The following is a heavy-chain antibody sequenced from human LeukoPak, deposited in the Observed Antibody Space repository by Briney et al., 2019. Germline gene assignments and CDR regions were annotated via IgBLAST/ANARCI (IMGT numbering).Heavy chain of an antibody. J-gene: IGHJ4*02. V-gene: IGHV3-30*02. Sequence: GGSLRLSCASSGFTFSIYGMHWVRQPPGKGLEWVTFIRSDGSNKYYADSVKGRFTISRDNSKNTLYLQMNSLRAEDTAVYYCAKEEVDYFDYWGQGTLVTVSS. D-gene: IGHD2-15*01. CDR1: GFTFSIYG. CDR2: IRSDGSNK. CDR3: AKEEVDYFDY.